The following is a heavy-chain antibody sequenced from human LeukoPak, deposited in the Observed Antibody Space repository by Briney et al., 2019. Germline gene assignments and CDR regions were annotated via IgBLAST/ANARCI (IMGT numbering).Heavy chain of an antibody. CDR1: GGSISSYY. J-gene: IGHJ4*02. D-gene: IGHD3-22*01. Sequence: SETLSLTCTVSGGSISSYYWSWIRQPAGKGLEWIGRIYTSGSTNYNPSLKSRVTMSVDTSKNQFSLKLSSVTAADTAVYYCASSYYYDSPNSFDYWGQETLVTVSS. V-gene: IGHV4-4*07. CDR2: IYTSGST. CDR3: ASSYYYDSPNSFDY.